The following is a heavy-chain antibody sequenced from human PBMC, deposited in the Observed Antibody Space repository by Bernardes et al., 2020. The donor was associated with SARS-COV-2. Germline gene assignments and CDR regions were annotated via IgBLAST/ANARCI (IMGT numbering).Heavy chain of an antibody. Sequence: GGSLRLSCSASGFTFSIYGMHWVRQAPGKGLEYVSAISSDGFSTYYADPVRGRFTISRDNSKNTLYLQMSSLRAEDTAVYYCVNGYTSSHWFDPWGQGTLVTVSS. J-gene: IGHJ5*02. CDR2: ISSDGFST. CDR1: GFTFSIYG. CDR3: VNGYTSSHWFDP. D-gene: IGHD6-13*01. V-gene: IGHV3-64D*06.